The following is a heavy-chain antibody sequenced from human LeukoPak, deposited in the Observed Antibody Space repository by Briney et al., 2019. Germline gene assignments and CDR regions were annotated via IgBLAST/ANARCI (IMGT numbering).Heavy chain of an antibody. CDR3: ARSRIAAAGDFDY. CDR2: IYYSGST. J-gene: IGHJ4*02. V-gene: IGHV4-59*01. CDR1: GGSISSYY. Sequence: SETLSLTCTVSGGSISSYYWSWIRQPPGRGLEWIGYIYYSGSTNYNPSLKSRVTISVDTSKNQFSLKLSSVTAADTAVYYCARSRIAAAGDFDYWGQGTLVTVSS. D-gene: IGHD6-13*01.